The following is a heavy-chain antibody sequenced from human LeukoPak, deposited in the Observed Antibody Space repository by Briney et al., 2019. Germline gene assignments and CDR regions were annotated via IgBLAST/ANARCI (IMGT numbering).Heavy chain of an antibody. Sequence: GGSLRLSCAASGFTVSSNYMSWVRQAPGKGLEGVSVIYTGGSTYYAHSVKARFTIYRDNSKTTLSLQMTTLRAEDTAVYSCPRAVFGVVIMLSYWGQGTLVTVS. V-gene: IGHV3-66*02. J-gene: IGHJ4*02. D-gene: IGHD3-3*01. CDR1: GFTVSSNY. CDR2: IYTGGST. CDR3: PRAVFGVVIMLSY.